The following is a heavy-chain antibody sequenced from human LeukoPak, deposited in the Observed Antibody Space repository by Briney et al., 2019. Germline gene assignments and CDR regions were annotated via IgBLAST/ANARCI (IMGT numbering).Heavy chain of an antibody. Sequence: PSETLSLTWAVYGGSFSGYYWSWIRQPPGKGLEWIGEINHSGSTNYNPSLKSRVTISVDTSKNQFSLKLSSVTAADTAVYYCARGQNYYDSSGYYPYFDYWGQGTLVTVSS. CDR1: GGSFSGYY. D-gene: IGHD3-22*01. J-gene: IGHJ4*02. CDR3: ARGQNYYDSSGYYPYFDY. V-gene: IGHV4-34*01. CDR2: INHSGST.